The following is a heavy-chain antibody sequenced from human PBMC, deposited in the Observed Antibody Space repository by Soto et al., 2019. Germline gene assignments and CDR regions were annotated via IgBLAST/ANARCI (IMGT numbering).Heavy chain of an antibody. J-gene: IGHJ4*02. V-gene: IGHV1-69*13. CDR3: ATDSPGLHGSGWYVFSV. CDR2: VIPIFGTS. Sequence: PVNGSCKSAGGTFNGDAISCVRQTPEQGLEWMGGVIPIFGTSNYARKFQGRVTITADASTSTAYMALSSLRSDDTAVYYCATDSPGLHGSGWYVFSVWGQGTLVTVSS. D-gene: IGHD6-19*01. CDR1: GGTFNGDA.